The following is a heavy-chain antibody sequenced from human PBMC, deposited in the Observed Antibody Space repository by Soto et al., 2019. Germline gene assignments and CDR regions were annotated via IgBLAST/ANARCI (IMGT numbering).Heavy chain of an antibody. J-gene: IGHJ6*03. CDR2: IYYSGST. D-gene: IGHD3-3*01. V-gene: IGHV4-59*01. CDR1: GGSISSYY. CDR3: ARLGPYYDFWSGYPTYYYYYMDV. Sequence: SETLSLTCTVSGGSISSYYWSWIRQPPGKGLEWIGYIYYSGSTNYNPSLKSRVTISVDTSKNQFSLKLSSVTAADTAVYYCARLGPYYDFWSGYPTYYYYYMDVWGKGTTVTVSS.